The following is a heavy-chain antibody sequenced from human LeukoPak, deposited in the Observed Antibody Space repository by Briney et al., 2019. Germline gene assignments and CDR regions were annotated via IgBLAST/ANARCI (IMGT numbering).Heavy chain of an antibody. Sequence: ASVNVSRKASEYIFTDYYMHWVRPAPGQGLEWMGWINPNSGDTNYAQKFQGRVTMTRDPSISTAYMALTRLRSDDTAVYYCARDAWLVGTTNLYYFDYWGQGTLVTVSS. J-gene: IGHJ4*02. CDR2: INPNSGDT. CDR3: ARDAWLVGTTNLYYFDY. CDR1: EYIFTDYY. D-gene: IGHD1-26*01. V-gene: IGHV1-2*02.